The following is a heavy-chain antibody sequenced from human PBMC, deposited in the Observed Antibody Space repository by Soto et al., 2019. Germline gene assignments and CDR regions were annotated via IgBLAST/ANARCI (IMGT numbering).Heavy chain of an antibody. CDR1: GFTFSSYA. V-gene: IGHV3-30-3*01. CDR3: ARGARSSGWYYFDY. CDR2: ISYDGSNK. J-gene: IGHJ4*02. Sequence: QVQLVESGGGVVQPGRSLRLSCAASGFTFSSYAMHWVRQAPGKGLEWVAVISYDGSNKYYADSVKGRFTISRDNSKNTLYLQMNSLSAEDTAVYYCARGARSSGWYYFDYWGQGTLVTVSS. D-gene: IGHD6-19*01.